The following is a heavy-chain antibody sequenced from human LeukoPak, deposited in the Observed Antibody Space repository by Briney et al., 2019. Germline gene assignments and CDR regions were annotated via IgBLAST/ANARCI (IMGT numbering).Heavy chain of an antibody. CDR2: LYSDDTT. CDR3: AKNGGTSFDY. D-gene: IGHD2-2*01. V-gene: IGHV3-53*01. J-gene: IGHJ4*02. CDR1: GFIVNSNY. Sequence: GGSLRLSCAASGFIVNSNYMNWVRQAPGKGLEWVSVLYSDDTTYYADSVKGRFTISRDNSKNTLYLQMNSLRAEDTAVYYCAKNGGTSFDYWGQGTLVTVSS.